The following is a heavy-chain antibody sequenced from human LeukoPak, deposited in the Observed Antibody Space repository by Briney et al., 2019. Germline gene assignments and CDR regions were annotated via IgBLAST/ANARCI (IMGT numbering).Heavy chain of an antibody. CDR2: IYYSGST. CDR3: ARDTLPRIAAEVYDWFDP. Sequence: SETLSLTCTVSGGSISSSSYYWGWIRQPPGKGLEWIGNIYYSGSTYYNPSLKSRVTISVDTSKNQFSLKLSSVTAADTAVYYCARDTLPRIAAEVYDWFDPWGQGTLVTVSS. D-gene: IGHD6-25*01. V-gene: IGHV4-39*07. J-gene: IGHJ5*02. CDR1: GGSISSSSYY.